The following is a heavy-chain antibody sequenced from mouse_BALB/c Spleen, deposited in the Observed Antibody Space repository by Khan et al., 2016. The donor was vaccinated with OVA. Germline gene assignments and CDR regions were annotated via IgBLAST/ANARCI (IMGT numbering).Heavy chain of an antibody. D-gene: IGHD2-10*01. J-gene: IGHJ4*01. V-gene: IGHV2-6-1*01. Sequence: VQLQESGPGLVAPSQSLSITCTISGFSLTNYGVHWVRQPPGKGLEWLVVIWSDGSTTYNSDLKSRLTISKDNSKSQVFLKMTSLQTDDTAMYFCARQPYYHYNIMDYWGQGTSVTVSS. CDR3: ARQPYYHYNIMDY. CDR2: IWSDGST. CDR1: GFSLTNYG.